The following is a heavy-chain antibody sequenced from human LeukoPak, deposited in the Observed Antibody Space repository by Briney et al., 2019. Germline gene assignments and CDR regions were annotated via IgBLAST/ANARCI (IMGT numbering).Heavy chain of an antibody. V-gene: IGHV4-39*01. Sequence: SETLSLTCTVSGGSISSSSYYWGWIRQPPGKRLEWIGSIYYSGSTYYNPSLKSRDTISVDTSKNQFSLKLSSVTAADTAVYYCANYGSGSYNAEYFQHWGQGTLVAVSS. CDR3: ANYGSGSYNAEYFQH. CDR1: GGSISSSSYY. CDR2: IYYSGST. D-gene: IGHD3-10*01. J-gene: IGHJ1*01.